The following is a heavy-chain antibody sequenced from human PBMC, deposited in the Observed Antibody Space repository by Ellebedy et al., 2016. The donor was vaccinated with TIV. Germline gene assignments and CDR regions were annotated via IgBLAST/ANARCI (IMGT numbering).Heavy chain of an antibody. D-gene: IGHD5-12*01. Sequence: GESLKISCQGSGSKFTGHWIDWVRPMPGKGLEWMGIVYPADSENKIRPPCQGHVTESGDKYNNTAYLQWSSLKTSDTAMYYCARCGYSGYGNDYWGQGTLVTVSS. J-gene: IGHJ4*02. CDR3: ARCGYSGYGNDY. CDR2: VYPADSEN. CDR1: GSKFTGHW. V-gene: IGHV5-51*01.